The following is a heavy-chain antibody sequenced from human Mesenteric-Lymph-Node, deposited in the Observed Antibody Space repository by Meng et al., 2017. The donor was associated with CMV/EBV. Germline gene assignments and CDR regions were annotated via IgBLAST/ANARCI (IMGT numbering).Heavy chain of an antibody. J-gene: IGHJ6*02. V-gene: IGHV3-43*01. D-gene: IGHD3-22*01. CDR1: GFTFDDYT. CDR2: ISWDGGST. CDR3: AKDNSGYYPWYYGLDV. Sequence: GGSLRLSCAASGFTFDDYTMHWVRQAPGKGLEWVSLISWDGGSTYYANSVKGRFTISRDNSKNSLYLQMDGLRPEDTALYYCAKDNSGYYPWYYGLDVWGQGITVTVSS.